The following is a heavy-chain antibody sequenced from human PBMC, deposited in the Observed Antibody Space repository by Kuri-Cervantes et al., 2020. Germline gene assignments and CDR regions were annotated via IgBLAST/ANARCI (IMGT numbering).Heavy chain of an antibody. V-gene: IGHV3-9*01. CDR2: ISWNSGSI. D-gene: IGHD3-10*01. J-gene: IGHJ4*02. CDR3: AKDLGISGFGNNYFDY. CDR1: GFTFDDYA. Sequence: SLKISCAASGFTFDDYAMHWVRQALGKGLERVSGISWNSGSIGYADSVKGRFTISRDNAKNSLYLQVNSLRAENTALYYCAKDLGISGFGNNYFDYWGQGTLVTVSS.